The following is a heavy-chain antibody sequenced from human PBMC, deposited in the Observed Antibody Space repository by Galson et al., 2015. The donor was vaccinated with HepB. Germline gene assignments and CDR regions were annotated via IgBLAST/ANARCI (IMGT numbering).Heavy chain of an antibody. CDR2: IRSKAYGGTT. J-gene: IGHJ5*02. CDR3: TRDHGDFWPLNWFDP. V-gene: IGHV3-49*04. CDR1: GITFGDYA. Sequence: SLRLSCAASGITFGDYAMSLVRQARGKGLERVGFIRSKAYGGTTEYAASVKGRFTISRDDSKSIAYLQMNSLKTEDTAVYYCTRDHGDFWPLNWFDPWGQGTLVTVSS. D-gene: IGHD3-3*01.